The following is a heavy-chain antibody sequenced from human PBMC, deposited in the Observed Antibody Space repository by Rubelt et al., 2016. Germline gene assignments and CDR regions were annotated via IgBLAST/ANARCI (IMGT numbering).Heavy chain of an antibody. D-gene: IGHD6-19*01. CDR3: AGMYSSGWYYDAFDI. CDR1: GGSISSYY. J-gene: IGHJ3*02. CDR2: IYYSGST. V-gene: IGHV4-59*01. Sequence: GPGLVKPSETLSLTCTVSGGSISSYYWSWIRQPPGKGLEWIGYIYYSGSTHYNPSLKSRVTISVDTSKNQFSLNLSSVTAADTAVYYCAGMYSSGWYYDAFDIWDQGTMVTVSS.